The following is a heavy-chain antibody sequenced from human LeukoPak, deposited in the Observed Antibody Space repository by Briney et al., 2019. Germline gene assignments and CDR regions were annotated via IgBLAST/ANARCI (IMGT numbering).Heavy chain of an antibody. Sequence: SQTLSLTCTVSGGSISSSNYYWSWIRQPAGKGLEWIGRFYTSGSTNYNPSLKSRVTILVDTSKNQFSLKLSSVTAADTAVYYCARGLWFGDENPPYFDYWGRGTLVTVSS. V-gene: IGHV4-61*02. CDR2: FYTSGST. CDR1: GGSISSSNYY. D-gene: IGHD3-10*01. J-gene: IGHJ4*02. CDR3: ARGLWFGDENPPYFDY.